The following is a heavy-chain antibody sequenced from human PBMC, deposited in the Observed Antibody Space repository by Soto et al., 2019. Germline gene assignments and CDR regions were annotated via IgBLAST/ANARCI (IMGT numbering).Heavy chain of an antibody. CDR2: ISAYSGNT. D-gene: IGHD2-15*01. V-gene: IGHV1-18*01. Sequence: ASVKVSCKASGYTFTSYGISWVRQAPGQGLEWMGWISAYSGNTNYAQKLQGRVTMTTDTSTSTAYMELRSLRSDDTAVYYCAREPYCSGGSCYGGRYYYGMDVWGQGTTVTVSS. CDR3: AREPYCSGGSCYGGRYYYGMDV. CDR1: GYTFTSYG. J-gene: IGHJ6*02.